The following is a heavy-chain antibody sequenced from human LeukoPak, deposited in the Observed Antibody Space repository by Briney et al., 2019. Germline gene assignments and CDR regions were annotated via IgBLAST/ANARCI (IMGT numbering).Heavy chain of an antibody. Sequence: SETLSLTCTVSGGSISSYYWSWIRQPPGKGLEWIGYIYYSGSTNYNPSLKSRVTISVDTSKNQFSLKLSSVTAADTAVYYCARDQGPAQGYYYGMDVWGQGTTVTVSS. CDR1: GGSISSYY. J-gene: IGHJ6*02. V-gene: IGHV4-59*01. CDR2: IYYSGST. CDR3: ARDQGPAQGYYYGMDV.